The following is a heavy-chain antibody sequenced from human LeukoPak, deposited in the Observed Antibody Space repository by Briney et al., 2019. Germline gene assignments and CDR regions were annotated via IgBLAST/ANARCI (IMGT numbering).Heavy chain of an antibody. J-gene: IGHJ4*02. CDR2: INNDGSST. CDR1: GFTVSSNW. Sequence: PGGSLRLSCAASGFTVSSNWMHWVRQAPGKGLVWVSRINNDGSSTSYADSVKGRFTISRDNAKDTLFLQMNSLRAEDTAVYYCVKYSSGWNWGQGTLVTVSS. D-gene: IGHD6-19*01. CDR3: VKYSSGWN. V-gene: IGHV3-74*01.